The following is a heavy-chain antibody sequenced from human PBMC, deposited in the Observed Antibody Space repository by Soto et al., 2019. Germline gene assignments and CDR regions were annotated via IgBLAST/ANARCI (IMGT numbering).Heavy chain of an antibody. CDR2: IIPIFGTA. D-gene: IGHD5-18*01. CDR1: GGTFSSYA. V-gene: IGHV1-69*06. CDR3: AMDTKMSRVYSYRGWGVGVDY. Sequence: SVKVSCKASGGTFSSYAISWVRQAPGQGLEWMGGIIPIFGTANYAQKFQGRVTIIADKSTSTAYMELSSLRSEDTAVYYCAMDTKMSRVYSYRGWGVGVDYWGQRTLVTVSS. J-gene: IGHJ4*02.